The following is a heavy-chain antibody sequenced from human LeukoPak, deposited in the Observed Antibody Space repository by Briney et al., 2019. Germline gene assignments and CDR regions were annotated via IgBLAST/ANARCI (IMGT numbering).Heavy chain of an antibody. CDR1: GDSVSRSDSY. V-gene: IGHV4-39*01. J-gene: IGHJ1*01. D-gene: IGHD3-22*01. CDR3: ARRRYYDGSGYLE. Sequence: SETLSLTCSVSGDSVSRSDSYWDWIRQPPGKGLEWFGTIYYSGRTYYSPSLKSRVTMSVDPPNNQFSLNLRSGTAADTALYYCARRRYYDGSGYLEWGQGTLLSVSS. CDR2: IYYSGRT.